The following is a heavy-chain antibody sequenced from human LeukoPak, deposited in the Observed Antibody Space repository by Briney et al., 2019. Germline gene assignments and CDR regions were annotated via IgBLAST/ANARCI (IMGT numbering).Heavy chain of an antibody. V-gene: IGHV5-51*01. Sequence: GESLKISCKGTGPSFRSYWIGWVRQMPGKGMEWMGVIYPGDSRTRYNPSLQGQVTISVDKSINTAYLEWVSLKASDTAMYYCACRDLTSTWSYPWGQGTLVTVSS. D-gene: IGHD2-2*01. J-gene: IGHJ5*02. CDR1: GPSFRSYW. CDR2: IYPGDSRT. CDR3: ACRDLTSTWSYP.